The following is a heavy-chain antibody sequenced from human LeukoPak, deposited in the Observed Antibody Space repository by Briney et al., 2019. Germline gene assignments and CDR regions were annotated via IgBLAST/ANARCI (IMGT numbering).Heavy chain of an antibody. CDR2: IYSGVST. CDR1: GFTVSSNY. J-gene: IGHJ3*02. Sequence: GGSLRLSCAASGFTVSSNYMSWVRQAPGKGLEWVSVIYSGVSTYYADSVKGRFTISRDNSKNTLYLQMNSLRAEDTAVYYCARDRTYYYGSSGYPDAFDIWGQGTMVTVSS. CDR3: ARDRTYYYGSSGYPDAFDI. D-gene: IGHD3-22*01. V-gene: IGHV3-53*01.